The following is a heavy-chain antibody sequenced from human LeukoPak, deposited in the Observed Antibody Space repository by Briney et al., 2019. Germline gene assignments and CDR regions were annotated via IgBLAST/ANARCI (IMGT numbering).Heavy chain of an antibody. Sequence: GGSLRLSCAASGFTFSSYSMNWVRQAPGTGLEWVSYISSSSSTIYYADSVKGRFTISRGNAKNSLYLQMNSLRAEDTAVYYCARDKSRVAVAGNPDYWGQGTLVTVSS. V-gene: IGHV3-48*01. J-gene: IGHJ4*02. CDR3: ARDKSRVAVAGNPDY. CDR1: GFTFSSYS. CDR2: ISSSSSTI. D-gene: IGHD6-19*01.